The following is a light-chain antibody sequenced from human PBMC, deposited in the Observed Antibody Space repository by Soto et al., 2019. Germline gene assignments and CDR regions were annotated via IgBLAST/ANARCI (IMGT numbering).Light chain of an antibody. J-gene: IGLJ2*01. V-gene: IGLV2-14*01. CDR1: SSDVGGYNY. CDR3: SSYTSSSNPV. Sequence: QSVLTQPASVSGSPGQSITISCTGTSSDVGGYNYVSWYQQHPGKAPKLMIYDVSNRPSGVSNRFSGSKSGNTASLTISGLHAEDEGDYYCSSYTSSSNPVFGGGTKLTVL. CDR2: DVS.